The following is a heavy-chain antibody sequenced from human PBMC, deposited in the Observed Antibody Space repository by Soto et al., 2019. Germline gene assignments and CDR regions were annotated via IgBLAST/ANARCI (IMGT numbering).Heavy chain of an antibody. CDR3: AGVFGNGWYLHS. J-gene: IGHJ4*02. CDR1: GEVVSDSDAA. V-gene: IGHV6-1*01. CDR2: IYYRSRWFV. D-gene: IGHD6-19*01. Sequence: PSQTLSLTCDVSGEVVSDSDAAWNWIRQSPSKGLEWLGRIYYRSRWFVDYGAGLAGRISIDADTFTSRFSLQMNSVTPAGSATYFCAGVFGNGWYLHSWGQGTLVTVS.